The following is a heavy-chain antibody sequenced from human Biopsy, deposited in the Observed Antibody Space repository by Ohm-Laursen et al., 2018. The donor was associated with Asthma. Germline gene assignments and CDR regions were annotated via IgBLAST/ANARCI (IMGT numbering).Heavy chain of an antibody. CDR2: ISWNSGSI. D-gene: IGHD1-26*01. Sequence: SLRLSCTAPGFTFDDYAMHWVRQAPGKGLEWVSGISWNSGSIGYADSVKGRFTISRDNAKNSLYLQMNSLRAEDTALYYCAKGEWELLEADFDYWGQGTLVTVSS. J-gene: IGHJ4*02. CDR1: GFTFDDYA. V-gene: IGHV3-9*01. CDR3: AKGEWELLEADFDY.